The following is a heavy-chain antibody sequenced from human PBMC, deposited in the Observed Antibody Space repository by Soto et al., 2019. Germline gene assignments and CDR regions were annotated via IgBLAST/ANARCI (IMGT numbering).Heavy chain of an antibody. CDR3: ARHKVVPAARSKYYYYYYMDV. Sequence: EVQLVESGGGVVRPGGSLRLSCAASGFTFDDYGMSWVRQAPGKGLEWVSGINWNGGSTGYADSVKGRFTISRDNAKNSLYLQMNSLRAEDTALYHCARHKVVPAARSKYYYYYYMDVWGKGTTVTVSS. CDR2: INWNGGST. J-gene: IGHJ6*03. CDR1: GFTFDDYG. V-gene: IGHV3-20*01. D-gene: IGHD2-2*01.